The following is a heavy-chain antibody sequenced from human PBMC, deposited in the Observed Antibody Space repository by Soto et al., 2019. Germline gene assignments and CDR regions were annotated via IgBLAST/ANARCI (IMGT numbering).Heavy chain of an antibody. Sequence: ASVKVSCKASGYTFTSYGISWVRQAPGQGLEWMGWISAYNGNTNYAQKLQGRVTMTTDTSTSTAYIELRSLRSDDTAVYYCARESDVDTAMVTLGYWGQGTLVTVSS. CDR3: ARESDVDTAMVTLGY. CDR1: GYTFTSYG. D-gene: IGHD5-18*01. V-gene: IGHV1-18*01. J-gene: IGHJ4*02. CDR2: ISAYNGNT.